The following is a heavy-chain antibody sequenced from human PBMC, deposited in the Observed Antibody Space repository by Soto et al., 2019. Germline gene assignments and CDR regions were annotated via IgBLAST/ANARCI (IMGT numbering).Heavy chain of an antibody. V-gene: IGHV4-4*02. CDR1: GGSIGSSNW. CDR2: IYHSGST. CDR3: ARVRGTEMEVDSSIDY. J-gene: IGHJ4*02. Sequence: SETLSLTCAVSGGSIGSSNWWSGVRQPPGKGLEWIGEIYHSGSTNYNPSLKSRVTISVDKSKNQFSLKLSSVTAADTAVHYCARVRGTEMEVDSSIDYWGQGTLVTVS. D-gene: IGHD3-22*01.